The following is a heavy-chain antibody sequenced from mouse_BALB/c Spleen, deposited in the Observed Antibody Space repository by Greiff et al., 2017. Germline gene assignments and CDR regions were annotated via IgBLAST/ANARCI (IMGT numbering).Heavy chain of an antibody. Sequence: VQGVESGPGLVQPSQSLSITCTVSGFSLTSYGVHWVRQSPGKGLEWLGVIWSGGSTDYNAAFISRLSISKDNSKSQVFFKMNSLQANDTAIYYCARNHLYYYGSSYDAMDYWGQGTSVTVSS. CDR3: ARNHLYYYGSSYDAMDY. J-gene: IGHJ4*01. CDR2: IWSGGST. D-gene: IGHD1-1*01. V-gene: IGHV2-2*02. CDR1: GFSLTSYG.